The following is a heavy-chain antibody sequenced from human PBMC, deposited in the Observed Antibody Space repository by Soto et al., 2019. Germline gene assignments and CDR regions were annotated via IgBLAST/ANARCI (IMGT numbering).Heavy chain of an antibody. CDR2: IIPIFGTA. CDR3: ASNDSSGYYLYYFDY. Sequence: SVKVSCKASGGTFSSYAISWVRQAPGQGLEWMGGIIPIFGTANYAQKFQGRVTITADESTSTAYMELSSLRSEDTAVYYCASNDSSGYYLYYFDYWGQGTLVTVSS. CDR1: GGTFSSYA. V-gene: IGHV1-69*13. D-gene: IGHD3-22*01. J-gene: IGHJ4*02.